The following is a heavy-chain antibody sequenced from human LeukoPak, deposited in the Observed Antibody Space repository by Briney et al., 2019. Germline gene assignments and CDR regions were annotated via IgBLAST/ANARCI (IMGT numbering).Heavy chain of an antibody. CDR3: AKDLSPAADGTYFDF. CDR2: IYSGGST. J-gene: IGHJ4*02. CDR1: GFTFSSYA. V-gene: IGHV3-NL1*01. Sequence: PGGSLRLSCAASGFTFSSYAMHWVRQAPGKGLEWVSVIYSGGSTYYADSVKGRFTISRDNSKNMLYLQMTSLRLEDTALYYCAKDLSPAADGTYFDFWGQGTLVTFSS. D-gene: IGHD6-13*01.